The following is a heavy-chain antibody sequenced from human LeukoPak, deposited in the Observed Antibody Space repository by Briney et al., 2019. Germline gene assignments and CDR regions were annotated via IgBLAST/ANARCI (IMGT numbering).Heavy chain of an antibody. Sequence: TGGSLRLSCAASGFTVSSNYMSWVRQAPGKGLEWVSVIYSGGSTYYADSVKGRFTISRGNSKNTLYLQMNSLRAEDTAVYYCARVKTAMVDDAFDILGQGTMVTVSS. D-gene: IGHD5-18*01. CDR1: GFTVSSNY. CDR2: IYSGGST. J-gene: IGHJ3*02. V-gene: IGHV3-53*01. CDR3: ARVKTAMVDDAFDI.